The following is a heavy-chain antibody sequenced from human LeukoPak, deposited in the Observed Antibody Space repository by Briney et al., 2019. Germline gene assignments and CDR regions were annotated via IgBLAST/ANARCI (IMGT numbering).Heavy chain of an antibody. Sequence: PGGSLRFSCAASGFTFSNYGMHWVRQTPGKGLEWVAVIWYDGNNKYYADSVKGRFTISRDNSKNTLYLQMNSLRAEDTAVYYCARDRWSSTSYNDYWGQGTLVTVSS. CDR3: ARDRWSSTSYNDY. CDR1: GFTFSNYG. CDR2: IWYDGNNK. V-gene: IGHV3-33*01. J-gene: IGHJ4*02. D-gene: IGHD2-2*01.